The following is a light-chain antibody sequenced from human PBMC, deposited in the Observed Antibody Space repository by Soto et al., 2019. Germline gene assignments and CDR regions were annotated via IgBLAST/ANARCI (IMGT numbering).Light chain of an antibody. CDR2: DVS. V-gene: IGKV3-11*01. J-gene: IGKJ5*01. Sequence: EIVLTQFPATLSLSPWERATLSCRASQSVSESLAWYQQKPGQAPRLLIYDVSYRATGIPVRFSGSGSGTDFTLTISSLEPEDFAVYYCQQRSDWLPITFGQGTRLEIK. CDR3: QQRSDWLPIT. CDR1: QSVSES.